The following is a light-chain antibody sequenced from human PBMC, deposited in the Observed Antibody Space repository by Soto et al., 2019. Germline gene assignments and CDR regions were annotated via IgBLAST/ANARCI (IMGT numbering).Light chain of an antibody. J-gene: IGKJ1*01. V-gene: IGKV1-5*01. CDR1: QTIDRW. CDR3: QQYADNPT. CDR2: DAS. Sequence: DFQLTQSPSTLSASIGDRVVITCRASQTIDRWLAWYQQRPGLAPKLLIYDASTLESGVPSRFSGSGSETEFTLSISSLKPDDFATYHCQQYADNPTFGQGTTVEVK.